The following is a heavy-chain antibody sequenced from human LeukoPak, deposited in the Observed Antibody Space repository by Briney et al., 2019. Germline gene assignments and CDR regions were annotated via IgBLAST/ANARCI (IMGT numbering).Heavy chain of an antibody. J-gene: IGHJ1*01. D-gene: IGHD2-21*02. CDR1: GFTFSSYT. CDR3: ARGYCGGDCYGD. V-gene: IGHV3-21*01. Sequence: GALILSCAASGFTFSSYTMNWVRQAPGKGLEYVSSISSSSSHIYYADSVKGRFTISRDNTKSSLYLQMNSLRAEDMAVYYCARGYCGGDCYGDWGQGTLVTVSS. CDR2: ISSSSSHI.